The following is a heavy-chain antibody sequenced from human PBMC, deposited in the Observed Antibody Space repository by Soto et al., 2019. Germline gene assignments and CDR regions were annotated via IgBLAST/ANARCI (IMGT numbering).Heavy chain of an antibody. V-gene: IGHV3-21*01. D-gene: IGHD3-22*01. CDR2: ISSSSSYI. CDR1: GFTFSIYS. J-gene: IGHJ3*02. Sequence: GGSLRLSCAASGFTFSIYSMNWVRHAPGKGLEWVSSISSSSSYIYYADSVKGRFTISRDNAKNSLYLQMNSLRAEDTAVYYCARGNPTTYYYDSSGRYDAFDIWGQGTMVTVSS. CDR3: ARGNPTTYYYDSSGRYDAFDI.